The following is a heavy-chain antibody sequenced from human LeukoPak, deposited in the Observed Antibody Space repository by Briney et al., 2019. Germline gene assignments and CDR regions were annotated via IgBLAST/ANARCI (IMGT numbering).Heavy chain of an antibody. J-gene: IGHJ3*02. Sequence: ASVKVSCKASGYTFTGYYMHWVRQAPGQGLEWRGWINPNSGGTNYAQKFQGRVTMTRDTSISTAYMELSRLRSDDTAMYYCARDLGYYGSGSYYTIHDAFDIWGQGTMVTVSS. CDR2: INPNSGGT. D-gene: IGHD3-10*01. V-gene: IGHV1-2*02. CDR1: GYTFTGYY. CDR3: ARDLGYYGSGSYYTIHDAFDI.